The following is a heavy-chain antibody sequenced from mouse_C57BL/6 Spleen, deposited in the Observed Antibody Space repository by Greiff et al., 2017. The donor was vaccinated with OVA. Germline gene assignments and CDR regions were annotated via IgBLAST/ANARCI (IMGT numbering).Heavy chain of an antibody. J-gene: IGHJ4*01. CDR3: ARKDYGISCAMDY. V-gene: IGHV1-18*01. D-gene: IGHD1-1*01. CDR2: INPNNGGT. Sequence: VQLQQSGPELVKPGASVKIPCTASGYTFTDYNMAWVKQSHGKSLEWIGDINPNNGGTIYNQQFKGKATMTVDKSSSTAYMELRSLTSEDTAVYYCARKDYGISCAMDYWGQGTSVTVSS. CDR1: GYTFTDYN.